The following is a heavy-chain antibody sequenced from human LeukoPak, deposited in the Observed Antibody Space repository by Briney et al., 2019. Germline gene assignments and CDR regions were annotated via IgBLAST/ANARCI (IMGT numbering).Heavy chain of an antibody. D-gene: IGHD2-2*01. CDR1: GFTFDDYA. CDR2: ISWNSGSI. V-gene: IGHV3-9*03. Sequence: GRSLRLSCAASGFTFDDYAMHWVRQAPGKGQEWVPGISWNSGSIGYADSVKGRFTISRDNAKNSLYLQMNSLRAEDMALYYCAKARYCSSTSCYWDYWGQGTLVTVSS. J-gene: IGHJ4*02. CDR3: AKARYCSSTSCYWDY.